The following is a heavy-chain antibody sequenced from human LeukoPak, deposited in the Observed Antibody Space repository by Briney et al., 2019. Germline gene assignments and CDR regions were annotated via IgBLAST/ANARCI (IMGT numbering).Heavy chain of an antibody. D-gene: IGHD4-17*01. V-gene: IGHV4-59*01. CDR3: ARGLGYGEYLVPFDI. CDR1: GGSITSYY. J-gene: IGHJ3*02. CDR2: IYDTGNT. Sequence: SETLSLTCIVSGGSITSYYWSWIRQPPGKGLEWIGYIYDTGNTNYNPSLRSRVTISVDTSKNQFSLKLSSVTAADTAVYYCARGLGYGEYLVPFDIWGQGTLVTVSS.